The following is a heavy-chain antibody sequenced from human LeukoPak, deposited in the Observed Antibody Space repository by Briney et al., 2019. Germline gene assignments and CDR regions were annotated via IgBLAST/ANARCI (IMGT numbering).Heavy chain of an antibody. J-gene: IGHJ5*02. V-gene: IGHV3-33*01. Sequence: GGSLRLSCAASGFTFSSYGMHWVGKAPGKGLEWVAVIWYDGSNKYYADSVKGRFTISRDNSKNTLYLQMNSLRAEDTAVYYCARRYCSGGSCYSFRGDWFDPWGQGTLVTVSS. D-gene: IGHD2-15*01. CDR1: GFTFSSYG. CDR3: ARRYCSGGSCYSFRGDWFDP. CDR2: IWYDGSNK.